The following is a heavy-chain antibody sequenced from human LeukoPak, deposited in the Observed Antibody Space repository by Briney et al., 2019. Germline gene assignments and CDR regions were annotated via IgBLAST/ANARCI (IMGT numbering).Heavy chain of an antibody. V-gene: IGHV4-59*01. CDR1: GGSISSYS. J-gene: IGHJ4*02. CDR3: ARSPLGKQQLFLFDY. D-gene: IGHD6-13*01. Sequence: SETLSLTCTVSGGSISSYSWSWIRQPPGKGLEWIGYIYYSGSTNYNPSLKSRVTISVDTSKNQFSLKLSSVTAADTAVYYCARSPLGKQQLFLFDYWVQGTLVTVSS. CDR2: IYYSGST.